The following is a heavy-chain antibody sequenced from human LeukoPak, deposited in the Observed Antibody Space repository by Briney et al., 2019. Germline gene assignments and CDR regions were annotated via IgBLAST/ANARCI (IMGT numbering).Heavy chain of an antibody. CDR2: ISAYNGNT. D-gene: IGHD3-22*01. V-gene: IGHV1-18*01. CDR3: ARDTPQYYYDSSITSADY. CDR1: GYTFTSYG. J-gene: IGHJ4*02. Sequence: GALVKVSCKASGYTFTSYGISWVRQAPGQGLEWMGWISAYNGNTNYAQKLQGRVTMTTDTSTSTAYMELRSLRSDDTAVYYCARDTPQYYYDSSITSADYWGQGTLVTVSS.